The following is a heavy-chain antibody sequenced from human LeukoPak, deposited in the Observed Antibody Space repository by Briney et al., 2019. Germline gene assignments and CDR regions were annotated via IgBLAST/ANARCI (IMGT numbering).Heavy chain of an antibody. D-gene: IGHD2-8*01. CDR1: GGSINSYY. J-gene: IGHJ4*02. CDR3: ARYYCTSGIWYHFDY. V-gene: IGHV4-59*08. Sequence: SETLSLTCTVSGGSINSYYWSWIRQPPGKGLEWIGFIYYTGSTTYNPSLKSRVTISVDTSKNQLSLKLSSVTAADTAVYYCARYYCTSGIWYHFDYWGQGTLVTVSS. CDR2: IYYTGST.